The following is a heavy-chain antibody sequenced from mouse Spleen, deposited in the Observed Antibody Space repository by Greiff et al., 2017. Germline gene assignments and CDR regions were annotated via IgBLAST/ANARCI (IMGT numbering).Heavy chain of an antibody. CDR3: ARKNFYPFYAMDY. D-gene: IGHD2-1*01. V-gene: IGHV2-2*01. CDR1: GFSLTNYA. J-gene: IGHJ4*01. CDR2: IWSGGST. Sequence: VQGVESGPGLVAPSQSLSITCTVSGFSLTNYAVHWVRQSPGKGLEWLGVIWSGGSTDYNAAFISRLSISKDNSKSQVFFKMNSLQADDTAIYYCARKNFYPFYAMDYWGQGTSVTVSS.